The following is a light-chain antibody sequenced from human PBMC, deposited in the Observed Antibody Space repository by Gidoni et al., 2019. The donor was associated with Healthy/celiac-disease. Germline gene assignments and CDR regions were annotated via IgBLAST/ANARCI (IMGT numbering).Light chain of an antibody. CDR1: QSISSY. V-gene: IGKV1-39*01. Sequence: IQVTQSLSSLSASVGDRVTITCRACQSISSYLNWYQQKPGKAPKLLIYAASSLQSGVPSRFRGSGSGPDFTLTISSLQPEDFATYYCQQSYSTLPITFGQGTRLEIK. CDR3: QQSYSTLPIT. J-gene: IGKJ5*01. CDR2: AAS.